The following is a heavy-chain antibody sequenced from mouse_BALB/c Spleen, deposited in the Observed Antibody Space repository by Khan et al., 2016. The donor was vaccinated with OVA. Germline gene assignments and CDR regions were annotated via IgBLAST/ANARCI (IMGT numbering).Heavy chain of an antibody. Sequence: QVQLKESGRGLVAPSQSLSITCTVYGFSLSRYGVYWVRQPPGKGLEWLGLVWAGGSSNYNWALMSRLCISIDNSKSLAFLIIKSLQTDDTALLFCARSKYLAGYWGQGTTLTVSS. J-gene: IGHJ2*01. V-gene: IGHV2-9*02. D-gene: IGHD2-2*01. CDR2: VWAGGSS. CDR1: GFSLSRYG. CDR3: ARSKYLAGY.